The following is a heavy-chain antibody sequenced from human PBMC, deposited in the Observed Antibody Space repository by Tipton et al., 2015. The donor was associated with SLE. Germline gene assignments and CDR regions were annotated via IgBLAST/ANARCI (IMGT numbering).Heavy chain of an antibody. J-gene: IGHJ3*02. D-gene: IGHD3-16*01. V-gene: IGHV4-61*01. CDR3: ARPGGEGLSNDAFDI. CDR2: IYYSGST. CDR1: GGSVSSGSYY. Sequence: TLSLTCTVSGGSVSSGSYYWSWIRQPPGKGLEWIGYIYYSGSTNYNPSLKSRVTISVDTSKNQFSLKLSSVTAADTAVYYCARPGGEGLSNDAFDIWGQGTMVTVSS.